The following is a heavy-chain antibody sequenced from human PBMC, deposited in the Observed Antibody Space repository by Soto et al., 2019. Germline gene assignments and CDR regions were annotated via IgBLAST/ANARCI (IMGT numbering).Heavy chain of an antibody. V-gene: IGHV3-23*01. CDR3: AKEIYDSSGYYYDY. CDR1: GFTFSSYA. Sequence: GGSLRLSCAASGFTFSSYAMAWVRQAPGNGLEWVSAISGSGGITYYADSVKGRFTISRDNSKSTLYLQMNSLRAEDTAVYYCAKEIYDSSGYYYDYWGQGTLVTVSS. J-gene: IGHJ4*02. D-gene: IGHD3-22*01. CDR2: ISGSGGIT.